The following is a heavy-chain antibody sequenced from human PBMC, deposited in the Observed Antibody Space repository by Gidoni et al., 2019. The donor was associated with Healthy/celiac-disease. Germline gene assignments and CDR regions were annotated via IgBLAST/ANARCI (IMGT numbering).Heavy chain of an antibody. Sequence: EVQLVESGGGLVKPGGSLRLSCAASGFTFSCCSMNWVRQAPGKGLEWVSSISSSRDYIYYADSVKGRFSISRDNAKKSLYLQLNSLRAEDTALYYCARDDGGYSYGDAFDIWGQGTMVTVSS. V-gene: IGHV3-21*01. CDR1: GFTFSCCS. J-gene: IGHJ3*02. D-gene: IGHD5-18*01. CDR3: ARDDGGYSYGDAFDI. CDR2: ISSSRDYI.